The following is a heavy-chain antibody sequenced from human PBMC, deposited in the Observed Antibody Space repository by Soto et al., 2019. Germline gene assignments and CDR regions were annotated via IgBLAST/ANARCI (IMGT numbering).Heavy chain of an antibody. V-gene: IGHV1-2*02. CDR1: GYPVTAYY. CDR3: ARGGGVGVAVSSAFDM. J-gene: IGHJ3*02. Sequence: QLHLVQSGAVVKKPGASVTVSCSASGYPVTAYYMHWVRQAPGRGLEWMGGINPATGAAKYTQTFQGRVTRARDTSTRTVFMEPSGLTSEDTAVFYGARGGGVGVAVSSAFDMWGQGTLVTVSS. D-gene: IGHD3-3*01. CDR2: INPATGAA.